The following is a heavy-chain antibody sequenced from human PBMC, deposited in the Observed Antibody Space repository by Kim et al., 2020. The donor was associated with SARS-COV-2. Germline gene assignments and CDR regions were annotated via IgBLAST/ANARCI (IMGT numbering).Heavy chain of an antibody. D-gene: IGHD3-16*01. CDR2: IYPADSDR. J-gene: IGHJ4*02. CDR1: GYNFANNW. Sequence: ESLKISCKASGYNFANNWIAWVRQMPGKGLEWMGIIYPADSDRKYSPSFQGQVTISADKSINTAYLQWSILKASDTAMYYCARRDGGDGYKLRPTPLDDWGQGTLVTVSS. V-gene: IGHV5-51*01. CDR3: ARRDGGDGYKLRPTPLDD.